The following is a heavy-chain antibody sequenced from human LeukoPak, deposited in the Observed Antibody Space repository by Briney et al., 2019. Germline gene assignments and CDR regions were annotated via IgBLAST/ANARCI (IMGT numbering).Heavy chain of an antibody. CDR1: GYISTSYG. CDR2: ISAHNGNT. V-gene: IGHV1-18*01. CDR3: ARAQTTLLLDY. Sequence: EASVKVSCKASGYISTSYGIIWVRQAPGQGLQWMGWISAHNGNTNYAQKLQGRVTMTTDTSTSTVYMELRSLRSDDTAVYYCARAQTTLLLDYWGQGTLVTVSS. D-gene: IGHD4-11*01. J-gene: IGHJ4*02.